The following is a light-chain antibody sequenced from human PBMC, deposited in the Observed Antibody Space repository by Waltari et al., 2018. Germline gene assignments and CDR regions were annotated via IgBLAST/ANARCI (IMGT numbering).Light chain of an antibody. V-gene: IGLV2-8*01. CDR3: SAYTGVNSLL. CDR1: SSDVGGNDY. CDR2: DVT. Sequence: QSALTQPPSASGSPGQSVTISCTGTSSDVGGNDYVSWYRQEPGKAPTLLIYDVTKRPSGVPDRFSGSRSGNTASLTVSGLQAEDEADYFCSAYTGVNSLLFGGGTK. J-gene: IGLJ3*02.